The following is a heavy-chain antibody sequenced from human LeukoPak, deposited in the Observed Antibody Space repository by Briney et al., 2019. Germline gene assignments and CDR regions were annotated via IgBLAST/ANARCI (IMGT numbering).Heavy chain of an antibody. CDR2: IYYSGST. Sequence: SGTLSLTCTVSGGSISDISYYWGWIRQPPGKGLEWIGNIYYSGSTYYNPSLKSRVTISVNTPKNQFSLKLSSVTAADTAVYYCATLLSSWYRASDYWGQGTLVTVSS. J-gene: IGHJ4*02. CDR3: ATLLSSWYRASDY. CDR1: GGSISDISYY. D-gene: IGHD6-13*01. V-gene: IGHV4-39*07.